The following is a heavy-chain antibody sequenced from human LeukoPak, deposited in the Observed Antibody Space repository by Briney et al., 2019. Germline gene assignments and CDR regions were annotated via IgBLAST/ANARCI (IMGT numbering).Heavy chain of an antibody. CDR3: AREAYYYDSSRSHDAFDI. CDR2: INSDGSST. J-gene: IGHJ3*02. D-gene: IGHD3-22*01. V-gene: IGHV3-74*01. CDR1: GFTFTNYW. Sequence: GGSLRLSCAASGFTFTNYWMHWVRQAPGKGLVWVSRINSDGSSTSYADSVKGRFTISRDNAKNTLYLQMNSLRAEDTAVYYCAREAYYYDSSRSHDAFDIWGQGTMVTVSS.